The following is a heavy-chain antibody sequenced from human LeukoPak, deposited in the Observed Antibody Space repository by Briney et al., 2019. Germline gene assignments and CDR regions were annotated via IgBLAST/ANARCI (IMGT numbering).Heavy chain of an antibody. V-gene: IGHV3-33*01. Sequence: GGSLRLSCAASGFTFSSYGMHWVRQAPGKGLEWVAVIWYDGSNKYYADSVKGRFTISRGNSKNTLYLQMNSLRAEDTAVYYCARDTVGARLDYWGQGTLVTVSS. D-gene: IGHD1-26*01. CDR1: GFTFSSYG. CDR2: IWYDGSNK. CDR3: ARDTVGARLDY. J-gene: IGHJ4*02.